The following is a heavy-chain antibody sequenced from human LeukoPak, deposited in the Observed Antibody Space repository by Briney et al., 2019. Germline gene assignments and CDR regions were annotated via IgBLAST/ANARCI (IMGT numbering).Heavy chain of an antibody. CDR3: ARNMGPLVSAFDI. Sequence: SETLSLTCAVSGYSISSSNWWGWIRQPPGKGLGWIGYIYYSGSTYYNPSLKSRATMSVDTSKNQFYLKLSSVTAVDTAVYYCARNMGPLVSAFDIWGQGTMVTVSS. CDR2: IYYSGST. J-gene: IGHJ3*02. D-gene: IGHD1-26*01. V-gene: IGHV4-28*01. CDR1: GYSISSSNW.